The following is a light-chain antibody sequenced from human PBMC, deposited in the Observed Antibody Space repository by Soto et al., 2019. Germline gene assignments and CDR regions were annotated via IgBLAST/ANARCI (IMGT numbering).Light chain of an antibody. CDR1: QSVTANY. CDR2: GAS. J-gene: IGKJ1*01. CDR3: LQYGVPLWT. V-gene: IGKV3-20*01. Sequence: EIALTQSPGTLSLSPGERATLSCRASQSVTANYLAWYQQKPGQAPRLLIYGASIGATGIPDRFSGSGSGTDLTLTISRLEPEDFAVYYCLQYGVPLWTFGQGTKVEIK.